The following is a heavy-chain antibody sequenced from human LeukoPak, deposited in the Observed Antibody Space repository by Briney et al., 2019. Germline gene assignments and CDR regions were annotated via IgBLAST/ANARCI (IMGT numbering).Heavy chain of an antibody. CDR2: ISYDGSNK. J-gene: IGHJ2*01. Sequence: PGRSLRLSCAASGFTFSSYAMHWVRQAPGKGLEWVAVISYDGSNKYYADSVKGRFTISRDNSKNTLYLQMNSLRAEDTAVYYCARGKEWEPTALLELNWYFDLWGRGTLVTVSS. CDR1: GFTFSSYA. CDR3: ARGKEWEPTALLELNWYFDL. D-gene: IGHD1-26*01. V-gene: IGHV3-30-3*01.